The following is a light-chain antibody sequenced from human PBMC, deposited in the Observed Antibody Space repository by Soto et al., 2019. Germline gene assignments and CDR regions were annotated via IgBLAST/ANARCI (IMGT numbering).Light chain of an antibody. CDR3: QQYDSWPPWT. Sequence: EIEMTQSPATLSVSPGERATLSCRSSQSVGRKLAWYQQKPGQAPRLLIYDASNRAMGVPARFSGSGSGTEFTLTISSLQSEDVSVYHCQQYDSWPPWTFVHWTQVEI. CDR2: DAS. CDR1: QSVGRK. V-gene: IGKV3-15*01. J-gene: IGKJ1*01.